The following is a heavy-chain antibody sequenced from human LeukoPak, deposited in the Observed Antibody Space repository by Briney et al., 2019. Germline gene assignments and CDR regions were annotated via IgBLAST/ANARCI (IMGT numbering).Heavy chain of an antibody. CDR3: ARAIGYSAPPNY. Sequence: ASVQVSCKASGYTFTGYYMHWVRQAPGQGLEWMGWINPNSGGTNYAQKFQGRVTMTRDTSISTAYMELSRLRSDDTAVYYCARAIGYSAPPNYWGQGTLVTVSS. CDR1: GYTFTGYY. V-gene: IGHV1-2*02. D-gene: IGHD6-13*01. CDR2: INPNSGGT. J-gene: IGHJ4*02.